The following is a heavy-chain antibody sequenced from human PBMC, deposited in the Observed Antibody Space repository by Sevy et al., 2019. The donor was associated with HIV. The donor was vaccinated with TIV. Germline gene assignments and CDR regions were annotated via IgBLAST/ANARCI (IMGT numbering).Heavy chain of an antibody. CDR2: ISGSGGST. Sequence: GGSLRLSCAASGFIFNSYAMSWVRQAPGKGLEWLSGISGSGGSTYYADSVKGRSSISRDNSRNTVYLEINSLRAEDTAVYFCAKGYGSGSPPDSWGQGTLVTVSS. CDR1: GFIFNSYA. V-gene: IGHV3-23*01. CDR3: AKGYGSGSPPDS. D-gene: IGHD3-10*01. J-gene: IGHJ4*02.